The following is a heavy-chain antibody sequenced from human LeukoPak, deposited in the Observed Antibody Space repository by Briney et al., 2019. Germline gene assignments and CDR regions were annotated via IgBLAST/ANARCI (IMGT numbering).Heavy chain of an antibody. CDR3: ARHAGGIAAAGTRPFDY. J-gene: IGHJ4*02. D-gene: IGHD6-13*01. V-gene: IGHV4-39*01. CDR1: GASFSTPSYY. Sequence: SETLSLTCTVSGASFSTPSYYWRWIRQPPGKGLEWIGSIDYSRSTYYNPSLRSRVTMSVDTSKNQRSLKLSSVTAADTAVYSCARHAGGIAAAGTRPFDYWGQGTLVTVSS. CDR2: IDYSRST.